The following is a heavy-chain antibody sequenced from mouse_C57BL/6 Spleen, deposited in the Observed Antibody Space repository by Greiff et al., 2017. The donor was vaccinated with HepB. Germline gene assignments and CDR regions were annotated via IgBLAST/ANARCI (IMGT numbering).Heavy chain of an antibody. CDR1: GYTFTSYW. J-gene: IGHJ2*01. D-gene: IGHD2-4*01. V-gene: IGHV1-52*01. Sequence: QVQLQQPGAELVRPGSSVKLSCKASGYTFTSYWMHWVKQRPIQGLEWIGNIDPSDSETHYNQKFKDKATLTVDKSSSTAYMQLSSLTSEDSAVYYCARERLNDYDEGFDYWGQGTTLTVSS. CDR2: IDPSDSET. CDR3: ARERLNDYDEGFDY.